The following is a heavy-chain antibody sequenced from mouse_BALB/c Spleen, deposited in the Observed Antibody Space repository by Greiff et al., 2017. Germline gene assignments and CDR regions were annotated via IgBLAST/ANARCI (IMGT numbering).Heavy chain of an antibody. CDR3: ARGDYGEAMDY. CDR1: GFTFSSYA. V-gene: IGHV5-6-5*01. D-gene: IGHD2-4*01. CDR2: ISSGGST. Sequence: EVHLVESGGGLVKPGGSLKLSCAASGFTFSSYAMSWVRQTPEKRLEWVASISSGGSTYYPDSVKGRFTISRDNARNILYLQMSSLRSEDTAMYYCARGDYGEAMDYWGQGTSVTVSS. J-gene: IGHJ4*01.